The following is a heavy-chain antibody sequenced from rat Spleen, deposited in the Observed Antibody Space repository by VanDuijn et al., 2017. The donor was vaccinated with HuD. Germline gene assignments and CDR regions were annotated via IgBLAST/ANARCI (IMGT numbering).Heavy chain of an antibody. Sequence: QVQLRESGPDLVQPSQTLSLTCTVSGFSLTSYGVIWIRQPPGKGLEWRGGIWGEGSTNYNSALKSRLSISRDTSKSQVYLKMNSLRSEDTATYYCARGGFFRYWGQGVMVTVSS. CDR3: ARGGFFRY. CDR1: GFSLTSYG. J-gene: IGHJ2*01. D-gene: IGHD1-6*01. V-gene: IGHV2-13*01. CDR2: IWGEGST.